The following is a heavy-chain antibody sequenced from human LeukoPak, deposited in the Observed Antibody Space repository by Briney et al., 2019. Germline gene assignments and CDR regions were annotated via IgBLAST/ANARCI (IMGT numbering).Heavy chain of an antibody. CDR1: GYTFSSYG. CDR2: ISSYSGDT. Sequence: ASVKVSCKAPGYTFSSYGITWVRQAPGQGLEWMGWISSYSGDTHFAQNFQDRLSMTTDTSTNTANMELRSLRSDDTAVYFCARGGSEDNRRYYYFDYWGQGTLVTVSS. CDR3: ARGGSEDNRRYYYFDY. V-gene: IGHV1-18*04. D-gene: IGHD3-10*01. J-gene: IGHJ4*02.